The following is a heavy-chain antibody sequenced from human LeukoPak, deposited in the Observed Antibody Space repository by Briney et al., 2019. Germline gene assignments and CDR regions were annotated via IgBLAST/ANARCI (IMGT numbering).Heavy chain of an antibody. V-gene: IGHV3-74*01. D-gene: IGHD6-13*01. CDR3: AREWAGPGSLFDY. J-gene: IGHJ4*02. CDR1: GFTFSSYS. Sequence: GGSLRLSCAASGFTFSSYSMNWVRQAPEKGLEWVSRINRDGGSTNYADSVKGRFTISRDNAKNALYLQMTSLRAEDTALYYCAREWAGPGSLFDYWGQGTLVTVSS. CDR2: INRDGGST.